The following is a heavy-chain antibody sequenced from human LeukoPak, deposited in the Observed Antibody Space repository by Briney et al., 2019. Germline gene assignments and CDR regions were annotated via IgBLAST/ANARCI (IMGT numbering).Heavy chain of an antibody. Sequence: PGGSLRLSCAASGFSFSSYAMRWGRQAPGKGLEWVSTITGGGGSTYYADSVKGRFTISRDNSKDTFYLQMNSLRVEDTAVYYFSKARRADTIYPKEVNFDYWGQGTLVTVSS. CDR2: ITGGGGST. D-gene: IGHD3-9*01. CDR3: SKARRADTIYPKEVNFDY. J-gene: IGHJ4*02. V-gene: IGHV3-23*01. CDR1: GFSFSSYA.